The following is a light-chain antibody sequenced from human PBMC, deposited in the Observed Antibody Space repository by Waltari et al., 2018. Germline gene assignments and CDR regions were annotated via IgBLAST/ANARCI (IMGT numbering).Light chain of an antibody. Sequence: DIQMTQSPSPLSASVGDRVTLTCRASQSISTYLNWYQQKPGKAPKLLIYAASSLQSGVPSRFSGSGSGTDFTLTISSLQPEDFATYYCQQSYSTLYTFGQGTKLEIK. CDR3: QQSYSTLYT. CDR1: QSISTY. V-gene: IGKV1-39*01. CDR2: AAS. J-gene: IGKJ2*01.